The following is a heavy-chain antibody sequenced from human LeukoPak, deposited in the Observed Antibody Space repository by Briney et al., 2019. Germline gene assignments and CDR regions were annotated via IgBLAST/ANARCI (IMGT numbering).Heavy chain of an antibody. CDR2: ITGGGGST. Sequence: GGSLRLSCAASGFSVSQHEMHWVRQAPGKGLEWVSLITGGGGSTDYADSVKGRFTISRDNSKNTLYLQMNSLRVEDTATYYCAKDGRSGAPFDRWGQGTVLTVSS. CDR1: GFSVSQHE. J-gene: IGHJ4*02. CDR3: AKDGRSGAPFDR. V-gene: IGHV3-23*01. D-gene: IGHD3-3*01.